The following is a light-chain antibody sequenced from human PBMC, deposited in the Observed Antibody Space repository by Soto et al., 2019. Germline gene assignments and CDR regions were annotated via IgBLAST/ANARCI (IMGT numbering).Light chain of an antibody. Sequence: EIVLTQSPGTLSLSPGESATLSCRASQTIGSSYLAWYQQRPGQAPRLLIYGGANRATGIPDRFSATGSETDFTLAISRLEPEDFAVYYWQQYRTPSQTFGQGTKVE. J-gene: IGKJ1*01. V-gene: IGKV3-20*01. CDR3: QQYRTPSQT. CDR1: QTIGSSY. CDR2: GGA.